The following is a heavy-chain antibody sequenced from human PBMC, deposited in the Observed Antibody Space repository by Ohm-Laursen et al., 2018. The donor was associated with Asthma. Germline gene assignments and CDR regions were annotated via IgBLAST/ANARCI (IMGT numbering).Heavy chain of an antibody. Sequence: SETLSLTCTLSGASFSTYYWSWIRQPPGKGLEWIGYIYYSGSTNYNPSLKSRVTISVDTSKNQFSLKLSSVTAADTAVYYCARVYRVGWERYYGMDVWGQGTTVTVSS. V-gene: IGHV4-59*01. D-gene: IGHD1-26*01. CDR2: IYYSGST. J-gene: IGHJ6*02. CDR1: GASFSTYY. CDR3: ARVYRVGWERYYGMDV.